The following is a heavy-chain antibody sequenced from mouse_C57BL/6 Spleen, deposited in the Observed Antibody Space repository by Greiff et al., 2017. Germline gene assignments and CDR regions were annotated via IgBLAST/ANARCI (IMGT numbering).Heavy chain of an antibody. V-gene: IGHV1-80*01. D-gene: IGHD1-1*01. CDR2: IYPGDGDT. CDR3: ARDTTEGRNRWYAMDY. CDR1: GYAFSSYW. Sequence: QVQLQQSGAELVKPGASVKISCKASGYAFSSYWMNWVKQRPGKGLEWIGQIYPGDGDTNYNGKFKGKATLTADKSSSTDYMQLSSLTSEDSAVYFCARDTTEGRNRWYAMDYWCQGTSVTVSS. J-gene: IGHJ4*01.